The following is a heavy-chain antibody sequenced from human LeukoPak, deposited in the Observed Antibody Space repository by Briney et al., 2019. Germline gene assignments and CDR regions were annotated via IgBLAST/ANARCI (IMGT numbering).Heavy chain of an antibody. Sequence: GGSLRLSCAASGFTFSSYSMNWVRQAPGKGLERVSYISSSGSTIYYADSVKGRFTISRDNAKNSLYLQMNSLGADDTAVYYCARVHYYYYMDVWGKGTTVTVSS. CDR3: ARVHYYYYMDV. J-gene: IGHJ6*03. V-gene: IGHV3-48*01. CDR1: GFTFSSYS. CDR2: ISSSGSTI.